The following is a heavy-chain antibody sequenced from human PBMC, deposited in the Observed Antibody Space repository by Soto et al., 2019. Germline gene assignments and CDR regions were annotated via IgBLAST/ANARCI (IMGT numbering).Heavy chain of an antibody. Sequence: ASVKVSCKASGGTFSSYAISWVRQAPGQGLEWMGGIIPIFGTANYAQKFQGRVTITADESTSTAYMELSSLRSEDTAVYYCARYSSDVSSYYYSGMDVWGQGTTAPVSS. CDR3: ARYSSDVSSYYYSGMDV. V-gene: IGHV1-69*13. J-gene: IGHJ6*02. CDR1: GGTFSSYA. CDR2: IIPIFGTA. D-gene: IGHD2-15*01.